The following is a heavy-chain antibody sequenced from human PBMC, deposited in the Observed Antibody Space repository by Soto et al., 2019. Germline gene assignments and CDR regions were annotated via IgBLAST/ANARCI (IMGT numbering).Heavy chain of an antibody. J-gene: IGHJ5*02. D-gene: IGHD5-12*01. CDR1: GYTFTGYY. V-gene: IGHV1-2*02. CDR3: ARTYSGSDTP. CDR2: INPNSGGT. Sequence: EDSVNVSCKASGYTFTGYYMHWVRQAPGQGLEWMGWINPNSGGTNYAQKFQGRVTMTRDTSISTAYMELSRLRSDDTAVYYCARTYSGSDTPWGHGPMGTVSS.